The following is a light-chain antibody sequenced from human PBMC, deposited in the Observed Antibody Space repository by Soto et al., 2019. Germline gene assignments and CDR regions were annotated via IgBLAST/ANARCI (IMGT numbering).Light chain of an antibody. Sequence: QPVLTQSPSASASLGASVKLTCTLSSGHSSYAIAWHQQQPEKGPRYLMKLNSDGSHSKGDGIPDRFLGSSSGAERYLTISSLQSEDEADYYCQTWVTGIQIFGGGTKLTVL. CDR1: SGHSSYA. V-gene: IGLV4-69*01. CDR3: QTWVTGIQI. CDR2: LNSDGSH. J-gene: IGLJ2*01.